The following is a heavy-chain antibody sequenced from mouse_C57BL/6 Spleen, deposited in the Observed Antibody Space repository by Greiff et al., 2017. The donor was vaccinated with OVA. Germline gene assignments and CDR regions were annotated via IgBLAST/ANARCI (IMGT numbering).Heavy chain of an antibody. D-gene: IGHD3-3*01. CDR3: ARRDRDY. J-gene: IGHJ2*01. V-gene: IGHV1-50*01. CDR1: GYTFTSYW. CDR2: IDPSDSYT. Sequence: QVQLQQPGAELVKPGASVKLSCKASGYTFTSYWMQWVKQRPGQGLEWIGEIDPSDSYTTYNQKFKGKATLTVDTSSSTAYMQLRSLTSVDSAVYDCARRDRDYWGQGTTLTVSS.